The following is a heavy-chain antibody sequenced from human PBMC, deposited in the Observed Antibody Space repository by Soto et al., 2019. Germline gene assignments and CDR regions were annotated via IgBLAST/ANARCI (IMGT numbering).Heavy chain of an antibody. Sequence: PGGSLILSCAASGCTVSTHDISWVRQAPGKGLEWVSHIYSGGSIYYADSVKGRFTISRDNSRNTVYLQMNTLTAEDTAVYYCASDREFYGMDVWGQGTMVTVSS. J-gene: IGHJ6*02. CDR2: IYSGGSI. V-gene: IGHV3-53*01. CDR3: ASDREFYGMDV. CDR1: GCTVSTHD.